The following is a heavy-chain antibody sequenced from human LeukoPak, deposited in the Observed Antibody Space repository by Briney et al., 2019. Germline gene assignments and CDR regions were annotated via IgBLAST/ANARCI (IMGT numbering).Heavy chain of an antibody. CDR2: ISGSGGYT. Sequence: GGSLRLSCAASGFTFSSYSMNWVRQAPGKGLEWVSVISGSGGYTHYADSVEGRFTISRDNSKKTLYLQMNSLRAEDTALYYCAKALYSSDWYPFDYWGQGTLVTVSS. CDR1: GFTFSSYS. CDR3: AKALYSSDWYPFDY. J-gene: IGHJ4*02. D-gene: IGHD6-19*01. V-gene: IGHV3-23*01.